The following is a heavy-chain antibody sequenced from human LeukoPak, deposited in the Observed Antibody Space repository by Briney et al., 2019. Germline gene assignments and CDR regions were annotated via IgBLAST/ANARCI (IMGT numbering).Heavy chain of an antibody. Sequence: SETLSLTCTVSGGSISSYYWSWIRQPAGKGLEWIGRIYTSGSTNYNTFLKSRVTMSIDTSKNQFSLKLSSVTAADTAVYYCARDLYDILTGVDWYFDLWGRGALVTVSS. D-gene: IGHD3-9*01. CDR2: IYTSGST. V-gene: IGHV4-4*07. CDR3: ARDLYDILTGVDWYFDL. CDR1: GGSISSYY. J-gene: IGHJ2*01.